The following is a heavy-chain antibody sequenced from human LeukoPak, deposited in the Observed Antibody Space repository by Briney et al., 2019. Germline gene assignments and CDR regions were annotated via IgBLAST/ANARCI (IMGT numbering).Heavy chain of an antibody. CDR2: ISSSSSSYI. J-gene: IGHJ5*02. CDR3: ASSVVTAIAPKDNWFDP. CDR1: GFTFSSYS. Sequence: PGGSLRLSCAASGFTFSSYSMNWVRQAPGKGLEWVSSISSSSSSYIYYADSVKGRFTISRDNAKNSLYLQMNSLRAEDTAVYYCASSVVTAIAPKDNWFDPWGQGTLVTVSS. D-gene: IGHD2-21*02. V-gene: IGHV3-21*01.